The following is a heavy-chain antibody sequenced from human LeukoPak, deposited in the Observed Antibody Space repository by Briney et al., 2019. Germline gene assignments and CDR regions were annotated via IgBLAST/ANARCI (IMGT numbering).Heavy chain of an antibody. CDR3: VRGEQLNYFVY. J-gene: IGHJ4*02. V-gene: IGHV3-48*03. Sequence: GGSLRLSCVASGFTFSSYEMSWVRQALGKGLEWISYISRSGATENYADSVKGRFTISRDNAKDSLYLQMYSQRAEDTAVYYCVRGEQLNYFVYWGQGTLVTVSS. CDR1: GFTFSSYE. D-gene: IGHD1-26*01. CDR2: ISRSGATE.